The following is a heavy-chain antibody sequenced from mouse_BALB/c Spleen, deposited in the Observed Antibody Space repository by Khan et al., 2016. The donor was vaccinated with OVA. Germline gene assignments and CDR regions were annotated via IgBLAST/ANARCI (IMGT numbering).Heavy chain of an antibody. CDR1: GYTFTSYW. Sequence: EVQLQQSGTVLARPGASVKMSCKASGYTFTSYWMHWVKQRPGQGLEWIGAIYPGNTDTNYNQKFKGKAKLTADTSTSTAYMELSSLTNEDSAVYYCTRRNWDVAWFAYWGQGTLVTVSA. CDR2: IYPGNTDT. CDR3: TRRNWDVAWFAY. V-gene: IGHV1-5*01. J-gene: IGHJ3*01. D-gene: IGHD4-1*01.